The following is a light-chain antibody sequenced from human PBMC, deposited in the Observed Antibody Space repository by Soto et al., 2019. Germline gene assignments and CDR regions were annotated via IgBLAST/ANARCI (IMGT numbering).Light chain of an antibody. CDR1: QSVGRN. Sequence: EIVLTQSPATLSVSPVERATLSCRASQSVGRNLAWYQQKPGQAPRLLIYGASTTAPGIPARFSGSGSVTEFTLTISSLQSEDFGVYYCQQYNNWPPYTFGQGTKVEIK. CDR2: GAS. J-gene: IGKJ2*01. CDR3: QQYNNWPPYT. V-gene: IGKV3-15*01.